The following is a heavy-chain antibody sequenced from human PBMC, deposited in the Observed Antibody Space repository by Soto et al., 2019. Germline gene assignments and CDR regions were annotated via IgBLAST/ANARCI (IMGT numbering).Heavy chain of an antibody. J-gene: IGHJ4*02. V-gene: IGHV3-30*18. D-gene: IGHD5-12*01. Sequence: QVQLVESGGGVVQPGRSLRLSCAASGFTFSSFGMHWVRQAPGKGLEWVAVASYDGSYKYYADSVKGRFTISRDNSKNTLYLPMSSLRAEDTAVYYCAKERSVVATTPDFDYWGQGTLVTVSS. CDR3: AKERSVVATTPDFDY. CDR2: ASYDGSYK. CDR1: GFTFSSFG.